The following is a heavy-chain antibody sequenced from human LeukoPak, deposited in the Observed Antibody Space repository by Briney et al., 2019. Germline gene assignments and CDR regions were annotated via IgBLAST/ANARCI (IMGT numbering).Heavy chain of an antibody. J-gene: IGHJ4*02. CDR3: VRGSGWYFY. Sequence: PSETLSLTCTVSGGSISTYYWSWIRQPPGKGLEWIGYIYYSGSTNYNPSLKSRVTISVDTSKNQHSLKLNSLSAADTAVYYCVRGSGWYFYWGQGTLVTVSS. CDR2: IYYSGST. CDR1: GGSISTYY. D-gene: IGHD6-19*01. V-gene: IGHV4-59*01.